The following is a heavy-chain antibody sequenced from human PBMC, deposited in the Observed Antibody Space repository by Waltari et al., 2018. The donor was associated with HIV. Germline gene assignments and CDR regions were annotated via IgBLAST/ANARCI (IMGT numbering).Heavy chain of an antibody. D-gene: IGHD2-2*01. V-gene: IGHV4-59*01. CDR1: GGSISSYY. CDR3: ARGGYCSSTSCLLY. J-gene: IGHJ4*02. CDR2: IYYSGST. Sequence: QVQLQESGPGLVKPSETLSLTCTVSGGSISSYYWSWIRQPPGKGLEWIGYIYYSGSTNYTPSLKSRVTISVDTSKIQFSLKLSSVTAADTAMYYCARGGYCSSTSCLLYWGQGTLVTVSS.